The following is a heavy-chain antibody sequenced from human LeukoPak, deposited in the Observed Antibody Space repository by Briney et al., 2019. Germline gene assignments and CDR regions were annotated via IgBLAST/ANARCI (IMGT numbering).Heavy chain of an antibody. Sequence: ASVKVSCKASGYTFTGYYMHWVRQAPGQGLEWMGWINPNSGGTNYAQKFQGRVTMTRDTSVSTAYMELSRLRSDDTAVYYCARSVYDYDYYSSGSYYFDYWGQGTLVTVSS. CDR2: INPNSGGT. CDR1: GYTFTGYY. V-gene: IGHV1-2*02. CDR3: ARSVYDYDYYSSGSYYFDY. D-gene: IGHD3-10*01. J-gene: IGHJ4*02.